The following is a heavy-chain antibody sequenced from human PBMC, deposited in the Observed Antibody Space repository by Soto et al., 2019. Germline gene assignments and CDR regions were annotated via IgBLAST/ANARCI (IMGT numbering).Heavy chain of an antibody. CDR2: IYYSGST. CDR1: GDSINGYY. D-gene: IGHD3-22*01. CDR3: ARGGVDYYDSSGYYFSPYYFDY. V-gene: IGHV4-59*12. Sequence: SETLSLTCSVSGDSINGYYWSWIRQPPGKGLEWIGYIYYSGSTNYNPSLKSRVTISVDTSKNQFSLKLSSVTAADTAVYYCARGGVDYYDSSGYYFSPYYFDYWGQGTLVTVSS. J-gene: IGHJ4*02.